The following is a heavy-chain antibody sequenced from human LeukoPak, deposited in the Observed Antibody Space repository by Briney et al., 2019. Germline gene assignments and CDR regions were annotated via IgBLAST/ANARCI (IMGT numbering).Heavy chain of an antibody. D-gene: IGHD1-1*01. CDR3: ARRSETTGFVHDGFDI. CDR2: IYPGEADI. Sequence: GESLKISCKGSGYTFTTYWIGWVRQMPGKGLEWMGIIYPGEADIRYSPSFQGQVTMSADKSISTAYLQWSSLKASDTAMYYCARRSETTGFVHDGFDIWGQGTMVTVSS. CDR1: GYTFTTYW. V-gene: IGHV5-51*01. J-gene: IGHJ3*02.